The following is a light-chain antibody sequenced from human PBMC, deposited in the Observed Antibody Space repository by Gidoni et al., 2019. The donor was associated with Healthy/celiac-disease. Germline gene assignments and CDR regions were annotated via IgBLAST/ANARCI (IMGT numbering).Light chain of an antibody. J-gene: IGLJ2*01. V-gene: IGLV3-1*01. CDR3: QAWDSSTVV. CDR2: QDS. Sequence: SYELTQPPSVSVSPGQTDSITCSGDKLGDKYACWYQQKPGQSPVLVIYQDSKRPSGIPERFSGSNSGNTATLTISGTQAMDEAVYYCQAWDSSTVVFGGGTKLTVL. CDR1: KLGDKY.